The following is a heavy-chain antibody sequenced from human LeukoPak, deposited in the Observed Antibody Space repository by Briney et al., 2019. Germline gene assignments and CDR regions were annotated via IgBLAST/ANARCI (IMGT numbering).Heavy chain of an antibody. J-gene: IGHJ4*02. D-gene: IGHD3-10*01. Sequence: GGSLRLSCAASGFTFSSYAMHWVRQAPGKGLEWVAVISYDGSNKYYADSVEGRFTISRDNSKNTLYLQMNSLRAEDTAVYYCAKSPGSSRQITFDYWGQGTLVTVSS. CDR1: GFTFSSYA. CDR2: ISYDGSNK. CDR3: AKSPGSSRQITFDY. V-gene: IGHV3-30*04.